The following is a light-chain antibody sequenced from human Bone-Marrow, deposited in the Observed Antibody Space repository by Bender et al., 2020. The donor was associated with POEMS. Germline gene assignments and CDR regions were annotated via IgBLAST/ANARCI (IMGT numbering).Light chain of an antibody. CDR3: QSFDSRLNFV. V-gene: IGLV1-40*01. Sequence: QSVLTQPPSTSGTPGQRVVISCSGSSSNIGTGYDVHWYQQLPGTAPRLLIYDNTYRASGVPDRFSGSKSGTSASLAITGLQAEDEAEYYCQSFDSRLNFVFGTGTKVSVL. J-gene: IGLJ1*01. CDR1: SSNIGTGYD. CDR2: DNT.